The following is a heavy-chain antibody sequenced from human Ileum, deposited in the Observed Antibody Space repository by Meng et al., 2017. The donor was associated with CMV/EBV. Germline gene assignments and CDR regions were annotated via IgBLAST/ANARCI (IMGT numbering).Heavy chain of an antibody. CDR3: AKDKGGRITGTTGWFDP. CDR2: ISWDGGST. V-gene: IGHV3-43*01. CDR1: FTFDDDT. J-gene: IGHJ5*02. D-gene: IGHD1-7*01. Sequence: FTFDDDTMHWVRQAPGKGLEWVSLISWDGGSTYYADSVKGRFTISRDNSKNSLYLQMNSLRTEDTALYYCAKDKGGRITGTTGWFDPWGQGTLVTVSS.